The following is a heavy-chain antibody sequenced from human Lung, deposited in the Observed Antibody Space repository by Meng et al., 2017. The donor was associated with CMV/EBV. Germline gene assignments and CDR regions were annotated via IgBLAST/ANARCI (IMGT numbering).Heavy chain of an antibody. V-gene: IGHV3-53*01. D-gene: IGHD2-15*01. CDR2: LYGDGTT. Sequence: SRRLSCAVSGFTVSNNHVTWVRQAPGKGLEWVSFLYGDGTTFYGDSVKGRFTVSRDSFNNMVFLQMTSLRFEDTAVYYCHGAGGSSHWGQGTLVTVSS. CDR1: GFTVSNNH. CDR3: HGAGGSSH. J-gene: IGHJ4*02.